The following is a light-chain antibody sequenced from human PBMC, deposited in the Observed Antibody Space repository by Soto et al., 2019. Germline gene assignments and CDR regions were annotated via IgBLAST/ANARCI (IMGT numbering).Light chain of an antibody. V-gene: IGKV1-8*01. J-gene: IGKJ1*01. CDR2: DAS. CDR3: QQFYNYPRT. Sequence: AIRMTQSPSSFSASTGDRVSITCRATQDIGTYLARYQQIPGKAPKLLIYDASTLQTGVPSRFSGSGSGTDFTLTISYLQSEDFGTYYCQQFYNYPRTFGQGTKVDIK. CDR1: QDIGTY.